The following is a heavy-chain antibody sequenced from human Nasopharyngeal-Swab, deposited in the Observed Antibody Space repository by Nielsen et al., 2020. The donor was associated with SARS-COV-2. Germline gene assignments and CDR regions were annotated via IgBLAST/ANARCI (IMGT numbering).Heavy chain of an antibody. CDR2: ISSSSSYI. V-gene: IGHV3-21*01. D-gene: IGHD2-15*01. J-gene: IGHJ3*02. CDR3: ARDCSGGSCYSVVDDAFDI. Sequence: VRQAPGKGLEWVSSISSSSSYIYYADSVKGRFTISRDNAKNSLYLQMNSLRAEGTAVYYCARDCSGGSCYSVVDDAFDIWGQGTMVTVSS.